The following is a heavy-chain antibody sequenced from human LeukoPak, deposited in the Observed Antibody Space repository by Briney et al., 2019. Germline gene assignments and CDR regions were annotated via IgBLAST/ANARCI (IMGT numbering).Heavy chain of an antibody. J-gene: IGHJ4*02. CDR2: VQSTGNR. Sequence: PWETLSLTCSLSVVSISTYHWNWIRKSPGKGLEWIGDVQSTGNRNYNHSLKSRVPMFLDTSKNQFALELTSVTAADTAVYYCARDKEHSYGRYFDHWGQGALVTVSS. CDR3: ARDKEHSYGRYFDH. D-gene: IGHD5-18*01. V-gene: IGHV4-59*01. CDR1: VVSISTYH.